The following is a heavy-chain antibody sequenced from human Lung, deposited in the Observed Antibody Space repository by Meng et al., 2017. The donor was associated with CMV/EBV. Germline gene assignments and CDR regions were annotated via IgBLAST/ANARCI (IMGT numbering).Heavy chain of an antibody. Sequence: ASVXVSCKASGYTFSYYDIIWVRQASGQGLEWVGWMNPSRGNTAYAQKFQGRVTMTRDTSTSIAYMELSSLRSGDTAVYYCARGQVQCSTINCHDYRFSGMDVWGQGTTVTVSS. CDR2: MNPSRGNT. CDR3: ARGQVQCSTINCHDYRFSGMDV. D-gene: IGHD2/OR15-2a*01. J-gene: IGHJ6*02. CDR1: GYTFSYYD. V-gene: IGHV1-8*01.